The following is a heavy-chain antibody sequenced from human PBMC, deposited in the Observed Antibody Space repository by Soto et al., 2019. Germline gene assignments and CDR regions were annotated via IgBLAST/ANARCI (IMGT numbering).Heavy chain of an antibody. J-gene: IGHJ4*02. CDR2: ISIYNGNT. CDR1: GDTFTSNG. V-gene: IGHV1-18*04. Sequence: ASVKGSCKASGDTFTSNGISWVRQAPGQGLEWLAWISIYNGNTQDAQKVQGRVTMTTDTSTNTAYMELRSLTSDDTAFYYCARAPGSSSRPLVFDYWGQGTLVPVSS. CDR3: ARAPGSSSRPLVFDY. D-gene: IGHD6-6*01.